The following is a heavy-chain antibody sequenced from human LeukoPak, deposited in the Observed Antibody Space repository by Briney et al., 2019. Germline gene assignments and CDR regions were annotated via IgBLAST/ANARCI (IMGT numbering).Heavy chain of an antibody. V-gene: IGHV3-23*01. D-gene: IGHD6-13*01. CDR1: GFPYRSYS. CDR3: AKDDPRAAAFLDF. Sequence: PGGPLRLSCSPSGFPYRSYSMLWVRQAPAKGLEWVSAICGCGGNTYYAVSVTGRFTISKHNPKHTLYLQLNSVRAEDTPVYYCAKDDPRAAAFLDFWGERTLDSVS. J-gene: IGHJ4*02. CDR2: ICGCGGNT.